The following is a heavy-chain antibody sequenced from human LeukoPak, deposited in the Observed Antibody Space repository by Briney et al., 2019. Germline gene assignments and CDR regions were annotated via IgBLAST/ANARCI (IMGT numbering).Heavy chain of an antibody. CDR1: GFTFSSYA. V-gene: IGHV3-23*01. CDR3: ASRATVTTDRFWFDP. D-gene: IGHD4-11*01. CDR2: ISASGGST. Sequence: GRSLRLSCAASGFTFSSYAMHWVRQVPGKGLEWVSGISASGGSTSYADSVRGRFTISRDNSKNTLYVQMNSLRAEDTAVYYCASRATVTTDRFWFDPWGQGTLVTVFS. J-gene: IGHJ5*02.